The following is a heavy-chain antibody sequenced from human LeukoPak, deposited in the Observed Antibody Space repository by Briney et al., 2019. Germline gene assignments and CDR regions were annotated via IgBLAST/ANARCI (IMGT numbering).Heavy chain of an antibody. CDR1: GGSFSGYY. V-gene: IGHV4-34*01. J-gene: IGHJ3*02. CDR3: ARHGNYYDSSGYYHDAFDI. D-gene: IGHD3-22*01. Sequence: SETLSLTCAVYGGSFSGYYWSWIRQPPGKGLEWIGEINHSGSTNYNPSLKSRVTISVDTSKNRFSLKLSSVTAADTAVYYCARHGNYYDSSGYYHDAFDIWGQGTMVTVSS. CDR2: INHSGST.